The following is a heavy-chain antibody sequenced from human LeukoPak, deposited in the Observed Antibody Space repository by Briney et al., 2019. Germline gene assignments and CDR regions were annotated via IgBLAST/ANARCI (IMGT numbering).Heavy chain of an antibody. D-gene: IGHD3-9*01. Sequence: GGSLRLSCTASGSTFGDYAMSWFRQAPGKGLEWVGFIRSKAYGGTTEYAASVKGRFTISRDDSKSIAYLQMNSLKTEDTAVYYCTRGLGRYSAPYYYYMDVWGKGTTVTVSS. J-gene: IGHJ6*03. V-gene: IGHV3-49*03. CDR2: IRSKAYGGTT. CDR1: GSTFGDYA. CDR3: TRGLGRYSAPYYYYMDV.